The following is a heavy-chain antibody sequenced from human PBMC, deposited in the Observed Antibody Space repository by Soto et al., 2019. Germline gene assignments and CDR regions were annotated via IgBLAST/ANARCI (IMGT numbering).Heavy chain of an antibody. Sequence: GESLKISCAASGFTFSSYGMHWVRQAPGKGLEWVAVISYDGSNKYYADSVKGRFTISRDNSKNTLYLQMNSLRAEDTAVYYCARINIVATIPDYYGMDVWGQGTTVTVSS. J-gene: IGHJ6*02. V-gene: IGHV3-30*03. CDR2: ISYDGSNK. CDR1: GFTFSSYG. D-gene: IGHD5-12*01. CDR3: ARINIVATIPDYYGMDV.